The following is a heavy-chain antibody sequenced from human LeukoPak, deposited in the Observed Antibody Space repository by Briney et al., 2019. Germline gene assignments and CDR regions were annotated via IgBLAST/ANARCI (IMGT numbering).Heavy chain of an antibody. J-gene: IGHJ4*02. CDR3: ARDLSESYFDY. V-gene: IGHV4-31*03. CDR1: GGSISSGGYY. CDR2: IYTSGGT. Sequence: PSETLSLTCTVSGGSISSGGYYWTWIRQHPGKGLEYIGYIYTSGGTYYNPSLKSRVTMSVDTSKNQFSLKLSSVTAADTAVYYCARDLSESYFDYWGQGTLVTVSS.